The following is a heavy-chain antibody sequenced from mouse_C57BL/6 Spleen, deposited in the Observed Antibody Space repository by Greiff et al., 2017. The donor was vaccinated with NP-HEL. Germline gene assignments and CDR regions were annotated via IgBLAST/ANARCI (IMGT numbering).Heavy chain of an antibody. Sequence: VQLQQSGPELVKPGASVKISCKASGYAFSSSWMNWVKQRPGKGLEWIGRIYPGDGDTNYNGKFKGKATLTADKSSSTAYMPLSSLTSEDSAVYFWARDDYGEGFAYRGQGTLVTVSA. D-gene: IGHD2-4*01. CDR1: GYAFSSSW. CDR2: IYPGDGDT. CDR3: ARDDYGEGFAY. V-gene: IGHV1-82*01. J-gene: IGHJ3*01.